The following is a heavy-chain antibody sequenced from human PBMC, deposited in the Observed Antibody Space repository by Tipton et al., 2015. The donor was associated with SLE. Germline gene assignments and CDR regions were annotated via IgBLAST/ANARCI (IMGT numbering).Heavy chain of an antibody. CDR2: IYYSGST. V-gene: IGHV4-31*03. Sequence: TLSLTCTVSGGSVSSGSYYWSWIRQHPGKGLEWIGYIYYSGSTYYNPSLKSRVTISVDTSKNQFSLKLSSVTAADTAVYYCARAKLTGRYYYMDVWGKGTTVTVSS. CDR3: ARAKLTGRYYYMDV. CDR1: GGSVSSGSYY. J-gene: IGHJ6*03. D-gene: IGHD7-27*01.